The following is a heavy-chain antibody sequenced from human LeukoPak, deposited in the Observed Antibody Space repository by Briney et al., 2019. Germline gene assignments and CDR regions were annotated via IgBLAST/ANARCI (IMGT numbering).Heavy chain of an antibody. CDR2: ISSSGSTI. J-gene: IGHJ4*02. D-gene: IGHD1-26*01. CDR3: ARGDSGSYYFDY. CDR1: GFTFSSYE. V-gene: IGHV3-48*03. Sequence: GGSLRLSCAASGFTFSSYEMNWVRQAPGKWLEWVSYISSSGSTIHYADSVKGRFTISRDNAKNSLYLQMNSLRAEDTAVYYCARGDSGSYYFDYWGQGTLVTVSS.